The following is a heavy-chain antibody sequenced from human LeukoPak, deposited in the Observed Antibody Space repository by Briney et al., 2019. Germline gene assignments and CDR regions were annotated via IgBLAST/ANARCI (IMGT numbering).Heavy chain of an antibody. CDR1: GFTFSSYA. Sequence: PGGSLRLSCAASGFTFSSYAMSWVRQAPGKGLEWVSYISSSSTIYYADSVKGRFTISRDNAKNSLYLQMNSLRAEDTAVYYCATGRITMIRRVMLSDYYYYYMDVWGKGTTVTVSS. CDR3: ATGRITMIRRVMLSDYYYYYMDV. V-gene: IGHV3-48*01. D-gene: IGHD3-10*01. CDR2: ISSSSTI. J-gene: IGHJ6*03.